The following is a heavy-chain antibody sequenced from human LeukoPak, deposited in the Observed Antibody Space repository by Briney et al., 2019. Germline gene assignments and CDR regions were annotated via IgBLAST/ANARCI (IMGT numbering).Heavy chain of an antibody. J-gene: IGHJ4*02. Sequence: GGSLRLSCAASGFTFNNYNMNWVRQAPGKALEWVSFIGYRNTYKYYADSQKGRFTISRDNAKNSLYLQMSSLTADDTAVYYCARGHSGSFGLDYWGQGTLVTVSS. CDR3: ARGHSGSFGLDY. CDR2: IGYRNTYK. CDR1: GFTFNNYN. V-gene: IGHV3-21*01. D-gene: IGHD1-26*01.